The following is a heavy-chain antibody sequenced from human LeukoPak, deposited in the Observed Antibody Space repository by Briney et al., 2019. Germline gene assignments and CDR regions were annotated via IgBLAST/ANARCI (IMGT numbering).Heavy chain of an antibody. CDR1: GYTFSAFY. Sequence: ASVKVSCKPSGYTFSAFYMHWVRQAPGQRPEWMGWINPDSGVTEYGQKFQGRVTFTSDTSSTTIYMEVRSLKSDDTAVYYCARDMTGGIWALATSFDRWGQGTLVTVSS. V-gene: IGHV1-2*02. D-gene: IGHD1-14*01. J-gene: IGHJ4*02. CDR3: ARDMTGGIWALATSFDR. CDR2: INPDSGVT.